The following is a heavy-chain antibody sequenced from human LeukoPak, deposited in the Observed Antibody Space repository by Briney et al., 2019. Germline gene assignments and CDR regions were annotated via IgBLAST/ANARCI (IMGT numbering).Heavy chain of an antibody. V-gene: IGHV3-64D*06. J-gene: IGHJ4*02. Sequence: GGSLRLSCSISGFTFSTYVMHWVRQAPGKGLEYVSAISSNGDNTYYADSVKGRFTISRDNSKNTLYLQMSSLRADDTAVYYCVRGTGYWGQGTLVSVSS. CDR3: VRGTGY. CDR1: GFTFSTYV. CDR2: ISSNGDNT.